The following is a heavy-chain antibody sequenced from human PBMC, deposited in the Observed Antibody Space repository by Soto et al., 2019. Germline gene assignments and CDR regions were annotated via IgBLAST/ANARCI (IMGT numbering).Heavy chain of an antibody. CDR3: ARESGSYYMAYFDY. V-gene: IGHV1-69*13. Sequence: SVKVSCKASGGTFSSYAISWVRQAPGQGLEWIGGIIPIFGTANYAQKFQGRVTITADESTSTAYMELSSLRSEDTAVYYCARESGSYYMAYFDYWGQGTLVTVSS. CDR2: IIPIFGTA. D-gene: IGHD1-26*01. J-gene: IGHJ4*02. CDR1: GGTFSSYA.